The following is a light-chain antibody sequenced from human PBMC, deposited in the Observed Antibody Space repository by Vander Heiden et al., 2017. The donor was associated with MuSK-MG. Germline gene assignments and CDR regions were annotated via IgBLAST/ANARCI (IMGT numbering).Light chain of an antibody. V-gene: IGKV1-5*03. J-gene: IGKJ1*01. CDR3: QQDNSYSGT. CDR2: KAS. Sequence: DIQMTQSPSTLAASVEDRVTNTCRARQSISSWLAWYQQKPGKAPKLLIYKASSLESGVPSRFSGSGSGTEFTLTISSLQPDDFATYYCQQDNSYSGTVGQGTKVEIK. CDR1: QSISSW.